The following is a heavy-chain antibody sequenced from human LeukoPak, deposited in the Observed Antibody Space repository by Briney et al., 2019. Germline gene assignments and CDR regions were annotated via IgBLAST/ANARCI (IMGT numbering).Heavy chain of an antibody. D-gene: IGHD5-18*01. CDR1: GFTFSSCS. CDR3: AKYLGKYSYGYSGLGC. Sequence: GGSLRLSCAASGFTFSSCSMTSVRQAPGKGLERLSCLSGSGASTLYADSVKGRFTISRDNYKNTLSLQLSSLRAEDAAVYFCAKYLGKYSYGYSGLGCWGQGTLVTVSS. J-gene: IGHJ4*02. V-gene: IGHV3-23*01. CDR2: LSGSGAST.